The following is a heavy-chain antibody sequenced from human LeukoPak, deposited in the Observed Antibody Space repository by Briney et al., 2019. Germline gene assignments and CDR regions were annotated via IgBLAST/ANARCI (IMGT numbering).Heavy chain of an antibody. CDR1: GFTFSSYA. J-gene: IGHJ4*02. CDR2: ISSSSSPI. Sequence: PGGSLRLSCAASGFTFSSYAMSWVRQAPGKGLGWLSYISSSSSPIYYADSVKGRFTISRDNAKNSLYLQMNSLRDEDTAVYYCARGATYFDYWGQGILVTVSS. V-gene: IGHV3-48*02. CDR3: ARGATYFDY. D-gene: IGHD1-26*01.